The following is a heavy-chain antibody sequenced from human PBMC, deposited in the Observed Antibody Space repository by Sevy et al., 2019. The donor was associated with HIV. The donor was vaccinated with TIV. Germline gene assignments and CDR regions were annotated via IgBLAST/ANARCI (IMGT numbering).Heavy chain of an antibody. J-gene: IGHJ4*02. D-gene: IGHD6-6*01. CDR1: EFTFSTYA. Sequence: GGSLRLSCAGSEFTFSTYAMSWVRQAPGKGLEWVSAISVSGDTTYYTDSVKGRFTISRDNSKNTLYLQMNSLRAEDTAVYYCANLGRIGAHLLFDYWGQGTLVTVSS. CDR3: ANLGRIGAHLLFDY. V-gene: IGHV3-23*01. CDR2: ISVSGDTT.